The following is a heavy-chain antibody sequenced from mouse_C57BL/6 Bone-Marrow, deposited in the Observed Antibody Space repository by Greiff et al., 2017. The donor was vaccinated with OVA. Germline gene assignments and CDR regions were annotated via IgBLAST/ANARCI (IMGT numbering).Heavy chain of an antibody. CDR1: GYTFTSYD. Sequence: QVQLKQSGADLVKPEASVKISCKASGYTFTSYDINWVKQRPGQGLEWIGWIYPRDGSTKYNEKFKGKATLTVDTSSSTAYMELHSLTSEDSAVYFCARGRLLRSPWFAYWGQGTLVTVSA. CDR2: IYPRDGST. V-gene: IGHV1-85*01. D-gene: IGHD1-1*01. J-gene: IGHJ3*01. CDR3: ARGRLLRSPWFAY.